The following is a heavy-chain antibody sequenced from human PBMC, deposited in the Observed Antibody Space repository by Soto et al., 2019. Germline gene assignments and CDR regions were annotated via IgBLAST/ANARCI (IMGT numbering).Heavy chain of an antibody. CDR1: GGSFSSYA. D-gene: IGHD6-6*01. J-gene: IGHJ4*02. Sequence: SVKVSCKASGGSFSSYAIRWVRQAPGQGLEWMGGIIPIFGTPSYAQKFQGRVTITADESTSTAYMELSSLRSEDTAVYYCAREYRSSSGRFDNWGQGTLVTVSS. CDR2: IIPIFGTP. CDR3: AREYRSSSGRFDN. V-gene: IGHV1-69*13.